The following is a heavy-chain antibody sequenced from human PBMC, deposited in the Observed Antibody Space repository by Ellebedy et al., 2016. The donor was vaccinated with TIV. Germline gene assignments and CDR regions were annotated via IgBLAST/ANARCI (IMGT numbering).Heavy chain of an antibody. CDR1: GFTFSNAW. Sequence: GESLKISCAASGFTFSNAWMSWVRQAPGKGLEWVSAIFTSGSEHYPDFVKGRFIISRDNSKNTLYLQMNSLRAEDTGVYYCARGTYERWQAYDYWGQGTLVTVSS. CDR2: IFTSGSE. J-gene: IGHJ4*02. V-gene: IGHV3-66*01. D-gene: IGHD3-16*01. CDR3: ARGTYERWQAYDY.